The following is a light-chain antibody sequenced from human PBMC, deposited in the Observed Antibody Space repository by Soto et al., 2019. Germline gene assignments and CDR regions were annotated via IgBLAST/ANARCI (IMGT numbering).Light chain of an antibody. Sequence: DIRMTQSPSTLSASVGDRFTITCRASQSISSYLNWYQQKPGKAPKLLIYAASTLQSGVPSRFSGSGSGTEFTLTISSLQPEDFATYYCQQLNSYPQTFGQGIKVDIK. J-gene: IGKJ1*01. CDR1: QSISSY. V-gene: IGKV1-9*01. CDR2: AAS. CDR3: QQLNSYPQT.